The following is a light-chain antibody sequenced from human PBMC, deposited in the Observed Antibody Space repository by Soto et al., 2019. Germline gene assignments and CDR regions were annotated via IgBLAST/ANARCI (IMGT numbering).Light chain of an antibody. V-gene: IGKV4-1*01. CDR2: WAS. CDR3: YQYEKTPPWT. CDR1: HIVLSSSNNKNS. Sequence: DIVMTQSPDSLAVSLGGMATINCKCIHIVLSSSNNKNSIAWYQQKPGQPPRLLIYWASTRESGVPDRFSGSGSGTDFTLTISSLQAEDVAVYFCYQYEKTPPWTFGRGTKVDIK. J-gene: IGKJ1*01.